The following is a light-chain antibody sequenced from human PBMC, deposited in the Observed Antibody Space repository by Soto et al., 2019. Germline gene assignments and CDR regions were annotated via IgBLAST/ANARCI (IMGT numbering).Light chain of an antibody. CDR3: QQFKSYPLT. J-gene: IGKJ4*01. CDR1: QGISRY. V-gene: IGKV1-9*01. CDR2: AAS. Sequence: DSQMTQSPSSLSTHVRDRFTITCRASQGISRYLAWYQQKPGKAPKLLIYAASTLKSGVPSRFSGSGSGTDFTLTISSLQPEDFATYYCQQFKSYPLTFGGGTKVDIK.